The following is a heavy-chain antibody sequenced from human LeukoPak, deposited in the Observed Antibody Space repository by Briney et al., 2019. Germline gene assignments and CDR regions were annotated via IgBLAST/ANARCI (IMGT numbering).Heavy chain of an antibody. V-gene: IGHV4-34*01. Sequence: SETLSLTCAVYGGSFSGYYWSWIRQPPGKGLEWIGEINHSGSTNYNPSLKSRVTISVDTSKNQFSLKLSSVTAADTAVYYCARTSGSSFWGLSYYYYMDVWGKGTTVTISS. J-gene: IGHJ6*03. CDR1: GGSFSGYY. D-gene: IGHD3-10*01. CDR3: ARTSGSSFWGLSYYYYMDV. CDR2: INHSGST.